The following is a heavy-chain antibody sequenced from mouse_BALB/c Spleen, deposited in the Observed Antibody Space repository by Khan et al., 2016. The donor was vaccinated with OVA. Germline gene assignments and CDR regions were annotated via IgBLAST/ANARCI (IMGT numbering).Heavy chain of an antibody. D-gene: IGHD1-1*01. CDR1: GYSITSDYA. V-gene: IGHV3-2*02. J-gene: IGHJ2*01. Sequence: EVKLLESGPGLVKPSQSLSLTCTVTGYSITSDYAWNWIRQFPGNKLEWMGYISYSGRTSYNPSLKSRISITRDTSKNQFFLQLNSVTAEDTATYYCGRARLISTVVADSFDYWGQGTTLTVSS. CDR3: GRARLISTVVADSFDY. CDR2: ISYSGRT.